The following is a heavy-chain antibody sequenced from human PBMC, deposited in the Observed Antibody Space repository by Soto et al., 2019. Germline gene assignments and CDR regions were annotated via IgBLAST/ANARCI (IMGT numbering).Heavy chain of an antibody. CDR1: GFTFSSYG. CDR3: AKAGGRNSGYDFLLDY. J-gene: IGHJ4*02. V-gene: IGHV3-30*18. CDR2: ISYDGSNI. Sequence: PGGSLRLSCAASGFTFSSYGMHWVRQAPGKGLEWVAVISYDGSNIYYPDSVKGRFTISRDNSNNTLNLQMSSLRVEDTAIYYCAKAGGRNSGYDFLLDYWGQGTLVTVSS. D-gene: IGHD5-12*01.